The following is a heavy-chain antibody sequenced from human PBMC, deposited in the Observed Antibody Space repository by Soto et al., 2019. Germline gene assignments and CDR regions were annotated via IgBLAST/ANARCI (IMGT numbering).Heavy chain of an antibody. V-gene: IGHV3-48*01. CDR1: GFTFSSYS. J-gene: IGHJ6*02. Sequence: GGSLRLSCAASGFTFSSYSMNWVRQAPGKGLEWVSYISSSSSTIYYADSVKGRFTISRDNAKNSLYLQMNSLRAEDTAVYYCARAPYSGYEHALMEVWGQGTTVTVSS. D-gene: IGHD5-12*01. CDR3: ARAPYSGYEHALMEV. CDR2: ISSSSSTI.